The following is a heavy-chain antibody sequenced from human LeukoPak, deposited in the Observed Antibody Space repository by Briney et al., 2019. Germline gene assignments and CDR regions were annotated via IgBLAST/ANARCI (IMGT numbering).Heavy chain of an antibody. D-gene: IGHD3-22*01. J-gene: IGHJ4*02. CDR1: GFTFSSYS. CDR3: ARQYYYDSSGYSYYFDY. CDR2: ISSSSSYI. V-gene: IGHV3-21*01. Sequence: GGSLRLSCAASGFTFSSYSMNWVRQAPGKGLEWVSSISSSSSYIYYADSVKGRFTISRDNAKNPLYLQMNSLRAEDTAVYYCARQYYYDSSGYSYYFDYWGQGTLVTVSS.